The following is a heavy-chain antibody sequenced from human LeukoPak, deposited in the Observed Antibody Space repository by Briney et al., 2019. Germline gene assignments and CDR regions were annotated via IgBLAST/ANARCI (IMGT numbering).Heavy chain of an antibody. Sequence: PGGSLRLSCAASGFTFSSYAMSWVRQAPGKGLEWVSAISGSGGSTYYADSVKGRFTISRDNSKNTLYLQTNSLRAEDTAVYHCARTYYYDSSGLSFYLWGQGTLVTVSS. D-gene: IGHD3-22*01. J-gene: IGHJ4*02. V-gene: IGHV3-23*01. CDR1: GFTFSSYA. CDR2: ISGSGGST. CDR3: ARTYYYDSSGLSFYL.